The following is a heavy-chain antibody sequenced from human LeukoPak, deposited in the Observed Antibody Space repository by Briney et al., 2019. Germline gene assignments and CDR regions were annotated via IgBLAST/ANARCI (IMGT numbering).Heavy chain of an antibody. Sequence: GASVKVSCKASGYTLTGYYMHWVRQAPGQGLEWMGWISPNNGGTNYAQNFQGRVTMTRDTSITTAYMELSGLKSDDTAVYYCATVRDIVVGGGPYYFDYWGQGTLVTVSS. V-gene: IGHV1-2*02. J-gene: IGHJ4*02. CDR2: ISPNNGGT. D-gene: IGHD2-15*01. CDR1: GYTLTGYY. CDR3: ATVRDIVVGGGPYYFDY.